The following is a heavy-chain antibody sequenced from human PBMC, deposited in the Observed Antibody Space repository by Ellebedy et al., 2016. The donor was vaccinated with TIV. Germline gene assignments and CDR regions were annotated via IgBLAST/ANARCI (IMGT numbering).Heavy chain of an antibody. J-gene: IGHJ4*02. CDR3: VRGAGWVTDY. Sequence: GESLKISCAASGFSFNNYWMNWARQAPGKGLGWVANIKQDGSEQYYVDSVKGRFTISRDNAKNSLYLQMNSLRGEDTAMYYCVRGAGWVTDYWGQGTLVTVSS. CDR2: IKQDGSEQ. V-gene: IGHV3-7*03. CDR1: GFSFNNYW. D-gene: IGHD4-23*01.